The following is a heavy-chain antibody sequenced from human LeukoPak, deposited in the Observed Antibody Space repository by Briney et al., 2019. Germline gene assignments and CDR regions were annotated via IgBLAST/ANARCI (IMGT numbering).Heavy chain of an antibody. CDR3: AKHLRYYYYGMDV. CDR1: GFSFSSYA. CDR2: ISGSGGST. V-gene: IGHV3-23*01. Sequence: GGSLRLSCAASGFSFSSYAMSWVRQAPGKGLEWVSAISGSGGSTYYADSVKGRFTISRDNSKNTLYLQMNSPRAEDTAVYYCAKHLRYYYYGMDVWGQGTTVTVSS. J-gene: IGHJ6*02. D-gene: IGHD5-12*01.